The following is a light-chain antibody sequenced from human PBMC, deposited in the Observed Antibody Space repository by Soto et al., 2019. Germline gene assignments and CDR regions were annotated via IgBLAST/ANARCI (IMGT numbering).Light chain of an antibody. J-gene: IGKJ3*01. V-gene: IGKV1-6*01. CDR1: QGIKND. CDR3: LQDYSYPLT. CDR2: GAS. Sequence: AIQMTQSPSSLSASVGDRVTITCRASQGIKNDLGWYQQKPGKAPKLLISGASSLQSGVPSRFSGGGSGTDFTLTIRSLQPEDFATYYCLQDYSYPLTFGPGTKVDIK.